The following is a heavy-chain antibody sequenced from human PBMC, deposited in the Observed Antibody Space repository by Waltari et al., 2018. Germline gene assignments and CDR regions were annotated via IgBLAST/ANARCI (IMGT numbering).Heavy chain of an antibody. CDR3: ARSRRIAARPPNYYYYYMDV. D-gene: IGHD6-6*01. CDR1: GGSISSYY. CDR2: IYYSGST. J-gene: IGHJ6*03. V-gene: IGHV4-59*01. Sequence: QVQLQESGPGLVKPSETLSLTCTVSGGSISSYYWSWIRPPPGRGLEWIGYIYYSGSTNYNPSLKSRVTISVDTSKNQFSLKLSSVTAADTAVYYCARSRRIAARPPNYYYYYMDVWGKGTTVTVSS.